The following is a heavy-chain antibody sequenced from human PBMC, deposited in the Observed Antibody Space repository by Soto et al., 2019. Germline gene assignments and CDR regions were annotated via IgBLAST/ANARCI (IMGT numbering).Heavy chain of an antibody. D-gene: IGHD3-16*02. CDR1: GFTFSSYA. Sequence: GGSLRLSCAASGFTFSSYAMSWVRQAPGKGLEWFSAISGSGGSTYYADSVKGRFTISRDNSKNTLYLQMNSLRAEDTAVYYCAKRGLNDYIWGSYQDYYFDYWGQGTLVTVSS. V-gene: IGHV3-23*01. J-gene: IGHJ4*02. CDR3: AKRGLNDYIWGSYQDYYFDY. CDR2: ISGSGGST.